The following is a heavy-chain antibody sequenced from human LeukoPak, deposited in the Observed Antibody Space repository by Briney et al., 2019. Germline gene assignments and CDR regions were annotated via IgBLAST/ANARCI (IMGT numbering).Heavy chain of an antibody. D-gene: IGHD1-26*01. CDR1: GSRFTSYW. J-gene: IGHJ4*02. CDR2: IYPGDSDT. CDR3: ASHNSGNFDY. Sequence: PGESLKISCKGSGSRFTSYWIGWVRQMPGKGLEWMGIIYPGDSDTRYSPSFQGQVTISADKSISTAYLQWSSLQASDTAMYFCASHNSGNFDYWGQGTLVTVSS. V-gene: IGHV5-51*01.